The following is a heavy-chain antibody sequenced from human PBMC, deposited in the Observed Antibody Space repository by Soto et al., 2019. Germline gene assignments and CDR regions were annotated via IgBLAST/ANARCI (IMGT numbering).Heavy chain of an antibody. CDR2: IKHDGSEK. J-gene: IGHJ4*02. D-gene: IGHD2-15*01. CDR3: ARDYLYCRGGRCYPNY. CDR1: GFTFSNYW. V-gene: IGHV3-7*01. Sequence: EVQLVESGGTLVQPGGSLRLSCAASGFTFSNYWMTWVRQAPGKGLEWVANIKHDGSEKYYVDSVKGRFTISRDNAKNSLYLQMSSLGVEDTAVYYCARDYLYCRGGRCYPNYWGQGTLVTVSS.